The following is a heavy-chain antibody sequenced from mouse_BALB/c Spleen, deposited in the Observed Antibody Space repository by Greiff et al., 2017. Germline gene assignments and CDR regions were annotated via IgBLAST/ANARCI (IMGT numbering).Heavy chain of an antibody. CDR3: ASDSGDAMDY. Sequence: EVMLVESGGGLVQPGGSLRLSCATSGFTFSDFYMEWVRQPPGKRLEWIAASRNKANDYTTEYSVSVKGRFIVSRDTSKGILYLQMNALRAEDTAIYYSASDSGDAMDYWGQGTSVTVSS. V-gene: IGHV7-1*02. J-gene: IGHJ4*01. CDR2: SRNKANDYTT. CDR1: GFTFSDFY.